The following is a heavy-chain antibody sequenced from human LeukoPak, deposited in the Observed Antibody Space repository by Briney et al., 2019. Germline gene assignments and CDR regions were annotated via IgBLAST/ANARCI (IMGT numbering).Heavy chain of an antibody. V-gene: IGHV7-4-1*02. CDR2: INTNTGNP. CDR3: ARANLWFGELGWIDP. Sequence: ASVKVSCKASGYTFTTYAMNWVRQAPGQGLEWMGWINTNTGNPTYAQGFTGRFVFSLDTSVSTAYLQISTLKADDTAVYYCARANLWFGELGWIDPWGQGTQVTVSS. CDR1: GYTFTTYA. D-gene: IGHD3-10*01. J-gene: IGHJ5*02.